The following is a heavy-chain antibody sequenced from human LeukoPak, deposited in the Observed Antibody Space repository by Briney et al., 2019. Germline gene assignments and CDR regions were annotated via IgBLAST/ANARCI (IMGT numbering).Heavy chain of an antibody. CDR1: GFTFSSYA. CDR3: ARDLYCSSTSCQDKWCDP. CDR2: ISYDGSNK. Sequence: GGSLRLSCAASGFTFSSYAMHWVRQAPGKGLEWVSGISYDGSNKYYADSVKGRFTISRDNSKNTLYLQMNSLRAEDTAVYYCARDLYCSSTSCQDKWCDPWGQGTLVTVSS. V-gene: IGHV3-30*07. D-gene: IGHD2-2*01. J-gene: IGHJ5*02.